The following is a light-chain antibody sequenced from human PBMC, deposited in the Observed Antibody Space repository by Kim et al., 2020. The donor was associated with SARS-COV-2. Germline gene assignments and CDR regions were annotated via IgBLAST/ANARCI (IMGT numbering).Light chain of an antibody. CDR3: QQRSNWPIT. J-gene: IGKJ5*01. Sequence: DIVLTQSPGTLSLSPGERATLSCGASQSIASHLAWYQQRPGQAPRLLIFDASYRATGIPARFSGRGSGTDFTLTISSLEPEDFGVYYCQQRSNWPITFGQGTRLEIK. V-gene: IGKV3-11*01. CDR1: QSIASH. CDR2: DAS.